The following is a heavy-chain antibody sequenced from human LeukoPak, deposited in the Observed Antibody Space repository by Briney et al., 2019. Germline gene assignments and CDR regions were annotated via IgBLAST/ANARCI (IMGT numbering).Heavy chain of an antibody. J-gene: IGHJ5*02. CDR1: GYTFTDHY. D-gene: IGHD5-18*01. Sequence: ASVKVSSKASGYTFTDHYMHWVRQAPGQGLEWMGWINPNSGGTNYAQKFQGRVTMTRDTSISTAYMELSRLRSDDTAVYYCARDTAMVTYWFDPGGQGTLVTVSS. CDR3: ARDTAMVTYWFDP. V-gene: IGHV1-2*02. CDR2: INPNSGGT.